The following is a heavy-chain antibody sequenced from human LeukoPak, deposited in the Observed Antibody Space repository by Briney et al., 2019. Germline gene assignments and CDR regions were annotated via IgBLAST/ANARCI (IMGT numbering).Heavy chain of an antibody. CDR1: GFTFSSYG. Sequence: GGSLRLSCAASGFTFSSYGMHWVRQAPGKGLGWVAVMWYDGSNKYYADSVKGRFTISRDNSKNTLYLQMNSLRAEDTAVYYCARDQVLNRSHYMGYWGQGTLVTVSS. CDR3: ARDQVLNRSHYMGY. D-gene: IGHD2-15*01. CDR2: MWYDGSNK. V-gene: IGHV3-33*01. J-gene: IGHJ4*02.